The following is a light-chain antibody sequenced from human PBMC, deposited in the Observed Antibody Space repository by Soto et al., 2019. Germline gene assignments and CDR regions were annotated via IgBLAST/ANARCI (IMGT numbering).Light chain of an antibody. CDR2: GDN. CDR3: AAWDGSLNNVL. CDR1: GSSIGTNT. Sequence: QSALTQPPSASGTPGQRVTISCSGSGSSIGTNTVNWYRQLPGTTHKLLIYGDNQRPSGVPDRFSGSKSGTSASLAISGLQSEDEAEYYCAAWDGSLNNVLFGGGTKLTVL. V-gene: IGLV1-44*01. J-gene: IGLJ2*01.